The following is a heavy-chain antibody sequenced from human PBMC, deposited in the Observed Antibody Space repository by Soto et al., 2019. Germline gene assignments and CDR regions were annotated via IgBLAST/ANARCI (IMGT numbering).Heavy chain of an antibody. CDR1: GFTFSSYE. Sequence: GGSLRLSCAASGFTFSSYEMNWVRQAPGKGLEWVSYISSSGSTIYYADSVKGRFTISRDNAKNSLYLQMNSLRAEDTAVYYCARGARAAREGYYYGMDVWGQGTTVTAP. J-gene: IGHJ6*02. CDR2: ISSSGSTI. D-gene: IGHD6-6*01. V-gene: IGHV3-48*03. CDR3: ARGARAAREGYYYGMDV.